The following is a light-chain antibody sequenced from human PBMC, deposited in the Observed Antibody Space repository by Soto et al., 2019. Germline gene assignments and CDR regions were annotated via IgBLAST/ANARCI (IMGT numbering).Light chain of an antibody. CDR2: DVS. J-gene: IGLJ2*01. CDR3: SSYTSSSTLVG. CDR1: SSDVGGYNY. Sequence: QSALTQPASVSGSPGQSITISCTGTSSDVGGYNYVSWYQQHPGKAPKLMIYDVSNRPSGVSNRFSGSKSGNTASLTISGLQAEDEAEYYCSSYTSSSTLVGFGGGTKLTVL. V-gene: IGLV2-14*01.